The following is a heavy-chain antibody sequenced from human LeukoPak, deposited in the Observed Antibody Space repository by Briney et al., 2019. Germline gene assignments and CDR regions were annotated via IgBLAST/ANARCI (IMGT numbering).Heavy chain of an antibody. CDR3: ARAASMVVPAASFDP. V-gene: IGHV1-8*01. D-gene: IGHD2-2*01. J-gene: IGHJ5*02. CDR1: GYTFTSYD. CDR2: MNPNSGNT. Sequence: GASVKVSCKASGYTFTSYDINWVRQATGQGLEWMGWMNPNSGNTGYAQKFQGRVTMTRNTSISTACMELSSLRSEDTAVYYCARAASMVVPAASFDPWGQGTLVTVSS.